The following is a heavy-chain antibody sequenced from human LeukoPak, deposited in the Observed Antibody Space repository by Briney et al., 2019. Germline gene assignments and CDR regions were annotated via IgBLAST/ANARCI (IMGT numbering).Heavy chain of an antibody. D-gene: IGHD3-16*01. J-gene: IGHJ4*02. CDR3: ASLDGGIDFDY. CDR2: ISSSGDTI. CDR1: GFTFSSFE. Sequence: GGSLRLSCAASGFTFSSFEMNWVRQAPGKGLEWVSYISSSGDTIYYADSVKGRFTISRDSAKNSLYLQMNSLRAEDTAVYYCASLDGGIDFDYWGQGTLVTVSS. V-gene: IGHV3-48*03.